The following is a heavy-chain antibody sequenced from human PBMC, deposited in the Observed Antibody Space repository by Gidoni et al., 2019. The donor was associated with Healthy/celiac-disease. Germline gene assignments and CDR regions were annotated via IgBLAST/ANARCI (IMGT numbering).Heavy chain of an antibody. D-gene: IGHD1-26*01. CDR2: IYYSGST. CDR1: GGSISSYY. J-gene: IGHJ3*02. CDR3: ARTSGSYYGGHAFDI. V-gene: IGHV4-59*01. Sequence: QVQLQESGPGLVMPSETLSLTCTVSGGSISSYYWSWIRQPPGKGLEWIGYIYYSGSTNYNPSLKSRVTISVDTSKNQFSLKLSSVTAADTAVYYCARTSGSYYGGHAFDIWGQGTMVTVSS.